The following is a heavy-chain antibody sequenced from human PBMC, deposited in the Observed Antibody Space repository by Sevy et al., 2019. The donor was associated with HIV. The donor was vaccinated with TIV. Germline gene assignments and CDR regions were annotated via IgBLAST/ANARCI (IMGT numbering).Heavy chain of an antibody. D-gene: IGHD2-8*01. Sequence: GGSLRLSCAASGFTPSTYGMHWVRQAPGKGLEWVAVIGYDGSNKYYADSVKGRFTISRDNSKNTLFLQMDSLRAEDTAVCYCARDPRMYGDYLLAYFDPWGQGTLVTVSS. CDR3: ARDPRMYGDYLLAYFDP. V-gene: IGHV3-33*01. CDR1: GFTPSTYG. J-gene: IGHJ4*02. CDR2: IGYDGSNK.